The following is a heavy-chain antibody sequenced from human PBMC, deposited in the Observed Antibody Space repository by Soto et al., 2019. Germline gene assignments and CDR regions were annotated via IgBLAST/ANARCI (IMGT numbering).Heavy chain of an antibody. V-gene: IGHV4-30-4*01. CDR1: GGSISSGDYY. J-gene: IGHJ4*02. CDR2: IYYSGST. Sequence: SETLSLTCTVPGGSISSGDYYWSWIRQPPGKGLEWIGYIYYSGSTYYNPSLKSRVTISVDTSKNQFSLKLSSVTAADMAVYYCASENPTYDILTVWGQGTLVTVSS. D-gene: IGHD3-9*01. CDR3: ASENPTYDILTV.